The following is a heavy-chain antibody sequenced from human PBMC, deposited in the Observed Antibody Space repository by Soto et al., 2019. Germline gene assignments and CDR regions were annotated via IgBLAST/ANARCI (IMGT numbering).Heavy chain of an antibody. Sequence: GESLKISCNGSGYIFTSYWIGWVRQMPGKGLEWMGIIYPGDSDTRYSPSFQGQVTISADKSISTAYLQWSSLKASDTAMYYCARALRYCSSTSCYVGWFDPWGQGTLVTVSS. J-gene: IGHJ5*02. V-gene: IGHV5-51*01. CDR2: IYPGDSDT. CDR1: GYIFTSYW. CDR3: ARALRYCSSTSCYVGWFDP. D-gene: IGHD2-2*01.